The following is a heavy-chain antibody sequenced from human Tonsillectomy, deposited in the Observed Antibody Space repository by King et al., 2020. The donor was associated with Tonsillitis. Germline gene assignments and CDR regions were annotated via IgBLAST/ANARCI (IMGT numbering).Heavy chain of an antibody. V-gene: IGHV1-8*01. Sequence: QLVQSGAEVKKPGASVKVSCKASGYTFTSYHINWVRQASGQGPEWMGWMNPKNGDTGYALKFQGRVAMTRNTSVSTAYMELSSLTSEDMAVYYCARAEPLFRKPDLWGRGTLISVSS. J-gene: IGHJ2*01. CDR1: GYTFTSYH. D-gene: IGHD1-14*01. CDR3: ARAEPLFRKPDL. CDR2: MNPKNGDT.